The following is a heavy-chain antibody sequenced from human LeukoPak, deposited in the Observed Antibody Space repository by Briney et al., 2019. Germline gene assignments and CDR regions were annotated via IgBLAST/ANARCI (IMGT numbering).Heavy chain of an antibody. Sequence: SETLSLTCTVSGGSIGSYYWSWIRQPPGKGLEWIGYTYYSGTTNYNPSVKSRVTISVDTSKNQFSLKLNSVTAADTAVYYCAGSTGGSTWDRWFDPWGQGTLVTVSS. J-gene: IGHJ5*02. CDR1: GGSIGSYY. V-gene: IGHV4-59*01. CDR3: AGSTGGSTWDRWFDP. D-gene: IGHD6-13*01. CDR2: TYYSGTT.